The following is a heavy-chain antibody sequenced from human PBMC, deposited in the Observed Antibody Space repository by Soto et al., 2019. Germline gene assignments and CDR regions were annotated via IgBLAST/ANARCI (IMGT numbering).Heavy chain of an antibody. V-gene: IGHV4-34*01. CDR3: ARVDDY. J-gene: IGHJ4*02. CDR1: GGSLSGYY. CDR2: INHSGST. Sequence: QVQLQQWGAGLLKPSETLSLTCDVYGGSLSGYYWSWIRQPPGKGLEWIGEINHSGSTNYNPSLKSRVTRSIDTSKNQFSLQLSSVTAADTAVYYCARVDDYWGQGTLVTVSS.